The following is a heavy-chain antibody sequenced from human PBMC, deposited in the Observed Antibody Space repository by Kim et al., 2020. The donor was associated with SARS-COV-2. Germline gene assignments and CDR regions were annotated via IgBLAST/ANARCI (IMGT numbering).Heavy chain of an antibody. CDR3: ARSGGYEGNYYYYGMDV. J-gene: IGHJ6*02. Sequence: GGSLRLSCAASGFTFSSYAMHWVRQAPGKGLEWVAVISYDGSNKYYADSVKGRLTISSDNSKNTLYLQMNSLRAEDTDVYYCARSGGYEGNYYYYGMDVWGQGTTVTVSS. CDR2: ISYDGSNK. V-gene: IGHV3-30*04. D-gene: IGHD5-12*01. CDR1: GFTFSSYA.